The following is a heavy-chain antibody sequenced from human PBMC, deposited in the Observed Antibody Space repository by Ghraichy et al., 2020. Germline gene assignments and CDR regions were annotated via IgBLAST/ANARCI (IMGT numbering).Heavy chain of an antibody. CDR1: GYTFTSYG. CDR2: ISAYNGNT. D-gene: IGHD2-2*01. J-gene: IGHJ5*02. CDR3: ARNIVVVPAANWFDP. V-gene: IGHV1-18*04. Sequence: ASVKVSCKASGYTFTSYGISWVRQAPGQGLEWMGWISAYNGNTNYAQKLQGRVTMTTDTSTSTAYMELRSLRSDDTAVYYCARNIVVVPAANWFDPWGQGTLVTVSS.